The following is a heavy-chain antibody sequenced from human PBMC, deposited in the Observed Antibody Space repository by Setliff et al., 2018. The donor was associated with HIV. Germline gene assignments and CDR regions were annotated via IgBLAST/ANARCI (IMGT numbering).Heavy chain of an antibody. J-gene: IGHJ4*02. CDR3: AKTYGSGSYYKSPVDY. Sequence: GGSLRLSCASSGFTFSSYAMTWVRQAPGKGLECVAVISGSGGDTYYADSVKGRFTISRDNSKNTLYLQMNSLRAEDTAVYYCAKTYGSGSYYKSPVDYWGQGTLVTVSS. V-gene: IGHV3-23*01. D-gene: IGHD3-10*01. CDR2: ISGSGGDT. CDR1: GFTFSSYA.